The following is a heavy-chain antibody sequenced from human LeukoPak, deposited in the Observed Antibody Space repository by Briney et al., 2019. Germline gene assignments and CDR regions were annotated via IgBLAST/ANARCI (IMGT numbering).Heavy chain of an antibody. CDR2: ISGTGTTI. CDR3: GRDFGLIGTKRSFDI. J-gene: IGHJ3*02. Sequence: GESLRLSCAASGFTFSDYYMGWIRQAPGKGLEWLSYISGTGTTIFYADSVKGRFTISRDKAKNSLDLQMNSLRAEDTAVYFCGRDFGLIGTKRSFDIWGQGTMVTVSS. CDR1: GFTFSDYY. D-gene: IGHD1-7*01. V-gene: IGHV3-11*01.